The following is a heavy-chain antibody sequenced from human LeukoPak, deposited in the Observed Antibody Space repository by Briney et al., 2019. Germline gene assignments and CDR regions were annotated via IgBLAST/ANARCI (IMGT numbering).Heavy chain of an antibody. CDR2: IIPIFGTA. J-gene: IGHJ4*02. D-gene: IGHD6-19*01. CDR1: GYTFSSYA. Sequence: SVKVSCKASGYTFSSYAISWVRQAPGQGLEWMGGIIPIFGTANYAQKFQGRVTITADKSTSTAYMELSSLRSEDTAVYYCARGAKNSSGWYYFDYWGQGTLVTVSS. V-gene: IGHV1-69*06. CDR3: ARGAKNSSGWYYFDY.